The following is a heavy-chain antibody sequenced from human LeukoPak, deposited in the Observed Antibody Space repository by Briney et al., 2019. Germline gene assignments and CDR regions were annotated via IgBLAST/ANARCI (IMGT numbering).Heavy chain of an antibody. CDR2: INPNSGGT. V-gene: IGHV1-2*02. CDR1: GYTFTGYY. Sequence: ASVKVSCKASGYTFTGYYMHWVRQAPGQGLEWMGWINPNSGGTNYAQKFQGRVTMTRDTSISTAYMELSSLRSEDTAVYYCARSTGEDFDYWGQGTLVTVSS. D-gene: IGHD7-27*01. J-gene: IGHJ4*02. CDR3: ARSTGEDFDY.